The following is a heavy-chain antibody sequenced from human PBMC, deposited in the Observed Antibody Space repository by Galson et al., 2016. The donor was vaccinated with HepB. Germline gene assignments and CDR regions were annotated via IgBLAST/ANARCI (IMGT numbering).Heavy chain of an antibody. CDR3: ARAICSYGHVGGY. J-gene: IGHJ4*02. CDR1: GYTFTNYA. CDR2: INAANGAT. V-gene: IGHV1-3*01. Sequence: SVKVSCKASGYTFTNYAMHWVRQAPGQGPEWLGWINAANGATQYSQRFQGRVTITRDTSASTAYMELSSLRSEDTAVYYCARAICSYGHVGGYWGQGTLVTVSS. D-gene: IGHD3-16*01.